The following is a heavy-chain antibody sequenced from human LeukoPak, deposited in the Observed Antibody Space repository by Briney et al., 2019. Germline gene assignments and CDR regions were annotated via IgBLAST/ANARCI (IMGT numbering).Heavy chain of an antibody. D-gene: IGHD6-19*01. Sequence: ASVKVSCKASGYTFTSYYMHWVRQAPGQGLEWMGIINPSGGSTSYAQKFQGRVTMTRDMSTSTVYMELSSLRSDDTALYYCARGGGRQWLATYFDYWGQGTLVTVSS. V-gene: IGHV1-46*01. CDR1: GYTFTSYY. CDR2: INPSGGST. J-gene: IGHJ4*02. CDR3: ARGGGRQWLATYFDY.